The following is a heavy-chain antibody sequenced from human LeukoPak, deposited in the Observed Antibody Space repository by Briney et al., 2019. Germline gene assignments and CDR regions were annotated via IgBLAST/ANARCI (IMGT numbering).Heavy chain of an antibody. CDR1: GYTFTGYY. V-gene: IGHV1-2*02. CDR3: ARVSTCGNSGNFDY. J-gene: IGHJ4*02. CDR2: INPNSGGT. D-gene: IGHD2-21*02. Sequence: ASVKVSCKASGYTFTGYYMHWVRQAPGQGLEWMGWINPNSGGTNYAQKFQGRVTMTRDTSISTAYMELSRLRSDDTAVYYCARVSTCGNSGNFDYWGQGTLVTVSS.